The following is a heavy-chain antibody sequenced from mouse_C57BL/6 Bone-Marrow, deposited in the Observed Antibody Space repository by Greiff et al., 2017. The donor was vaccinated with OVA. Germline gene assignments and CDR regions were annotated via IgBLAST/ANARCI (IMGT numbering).Heavy chain of an antibody. CDR3: ARRRGVGGYFDY. CDR1: GYTFTDYY. Sequence: EVQLQQSGPELVKPGASVKISCKASGYTFTDYYMNWVKQSHGKSLEWIGDINPNNGGTSYNQKFKGKATLTVDKSSSTAYMELRSLTSEDSAVYYCARRRGVGGYFDYWGQGTTLTVSS. J-gene: IGHJ2*01. V-gene: IGHV1-26*01. D-gene: IGHD1-1*01. CDR2: INPNNGGT.